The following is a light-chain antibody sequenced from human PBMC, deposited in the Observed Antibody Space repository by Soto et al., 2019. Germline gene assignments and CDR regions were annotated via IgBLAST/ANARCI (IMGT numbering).Light chain of an antibody. CDR1: QRVDYNY. J-gene: IGKJ1*01. V-gene: IGKV3-20*01. Sequence: EIVLTQSPGTLSLSPGERATLSCRASQRVDYNYLAWYQQRPGQAPRLLVSEASHRPAGIPDRFSGSGSGTDFTLTISRLEPEDFAVYYCQQYGTSPQTFGHGTTVEIK. CDR2: EAS. CDR3: QQYGTSPQT.